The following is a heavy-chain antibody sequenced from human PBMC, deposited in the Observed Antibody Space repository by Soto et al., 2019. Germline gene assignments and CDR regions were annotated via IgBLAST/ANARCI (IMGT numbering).Heavy chain of an antibody. Sequence: EVQLVESGGGLIQPGGPLKPPCQAPGLPAGTNKLAWAPRLQGKGLGWVSLFYSTGITNNADSVKGRFTVSRDNAKNTLYLQMNSLRAEDTAVYYCAKDGRGSGSHYNSFGYWGQGTLVTVSS. D-gene: IGHD3-10*01. CDR1: GLPAGTN. CDR3: AKDGRGSGSHYNSFGY. J-gene: IGHJ4*02. V-gene: IGHV3-53*01. CDR2: FYSTGIT.